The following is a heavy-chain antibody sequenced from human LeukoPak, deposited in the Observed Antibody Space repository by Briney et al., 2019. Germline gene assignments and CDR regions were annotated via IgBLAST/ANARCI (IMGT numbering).Heavy chain of an antibody. Sequence: GSSVKVSCKASGGTFSSYAISWVRQAPGQGLEWMGGIIPIFGTANYAQKFQGRVTITTDESTSTAYMELSSLRSEDTAVYYCARDAVGYNYMDVWGKGTTVTVSS. CDR1: GGTFSSYA. CDR3: ARDAVGYNYMDV. CDR2: IIPIFGTA. V-gene: IGHV1-69*05. J-gene: IGHJ6*03.